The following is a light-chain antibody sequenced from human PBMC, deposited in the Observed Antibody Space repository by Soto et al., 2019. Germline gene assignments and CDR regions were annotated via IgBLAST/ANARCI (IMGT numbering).Light chain of an antibody. Sequence: SYELTQPPSVSVSPGQTASITCSGDNLVDKYACWYQQKPGQSPVLVIYQDSKRASGLPERFYCSNSGNTATLTISGTQAMDEADYYCQAWDSSTVVFGGGTKLTVL. J-gene: IGLJ2*01. V-gene: IGLV3-1*01. CDR1: NLVDKY. CDR2: QDS. CDR3: QAWDSSTVV.